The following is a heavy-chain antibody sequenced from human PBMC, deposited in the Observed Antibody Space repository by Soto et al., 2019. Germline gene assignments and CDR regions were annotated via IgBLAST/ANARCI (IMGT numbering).Heavy chain of an antibody. Sequence: EVQLVESGGGLVEPGGPLRLSCAASGFIFSDHYMDWVRQAPGKGLEWIGRVRDKANGYTTEYAASVRGRFTVSRDDSKNSLDLQMNSLQIEDTGMYYCVRNLAAGGTYYIDYWGQGTLVTVSS. V-gene: IGHV3-72*01. D-gene: IGHD1-26*01. CDR3: VRNLAAGGTYYIDY. J-gene: IGHJ4*02. CDR2: VRDKANGYTT. CDR1: GFIFSDHY.